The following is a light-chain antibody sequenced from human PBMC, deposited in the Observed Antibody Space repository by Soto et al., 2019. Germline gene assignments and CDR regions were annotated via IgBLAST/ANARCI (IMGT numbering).Light chain of an antibody. Sequence: QSVLTQPPSVSGTPGQRVTISCSGSSSNIGSNTVNWYQQLPGTVPKLLIYRNNQRPSGVPDRFSGSKSGTSASLAISGLQSEDEADYYCAAWDDSLNGAVFGGGTQLTVL. CDR2: RNN. CDR3: AAWDDSLNGAV. CDR1: SSNIGSNT. V-gene: IGLV1-44*01. J-gene: IGLJ7*01.